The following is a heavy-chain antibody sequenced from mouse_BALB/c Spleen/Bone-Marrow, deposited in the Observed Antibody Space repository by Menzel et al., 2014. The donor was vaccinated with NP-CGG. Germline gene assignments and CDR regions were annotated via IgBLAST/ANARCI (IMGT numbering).Heavy chain of an antibody. D-gene: IGHD2-14*01. CDR2: ITDGGGAT. Sequence: VKLVESGGGLVQPGGSLKLSCAASGFTFNSNTMSWVRQTPEKRLEWVAHITDGGGATYYLDTVKGRFTISRDSAKNTLYLQMSSLKSEDTAMYYCTRPRYPFYAMDSWGQGTSVTVSS. CDR3: TRPRYPFYAMDS. CDR1: GFTFNSNT. V-gene: IGHV5-12-2*01. J-gene: IGHJ4*01.